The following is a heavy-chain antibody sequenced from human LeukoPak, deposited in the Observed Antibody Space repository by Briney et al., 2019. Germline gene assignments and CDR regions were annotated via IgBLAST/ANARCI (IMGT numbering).Heavy chain of an antibody. CDR2: INHSGST. CDR3: AREPRSGWFFDY. Sequence: SETLSLTCAVYGGSFSGYYWSWIRQPPGKGLEWIGEINHSGSTNYNPSLKSRVTISVDTSKNQFSLKLSSVTAADTAVYYCAREPRSGWFFDYWGQGTLVTVSS. J-gene: IGHJ4*02. CDR1: GGSFSGYY. D-gene: IGHD6-19*01. V-gene: IGHV4-34*01.